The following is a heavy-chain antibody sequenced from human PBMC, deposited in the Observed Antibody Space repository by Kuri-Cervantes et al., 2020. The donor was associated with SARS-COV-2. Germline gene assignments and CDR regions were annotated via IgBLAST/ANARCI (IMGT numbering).Heavy chain of an antibody. CDR3: AKDPQLGDAFDI. CDR1: GFTFSSYS. J-gene: IGHJ3*02. Sequence: GGSLRLSCAASGFTFSSYSMNWVRQAPGKGLEWVSSISSSSSYIYYADSVKGRFTISRDNAKNSLYLQMNSLRAEDTAVYYCAKDPQLGDAFDIWGQGPMVTVSS. CDR2: ISSSSSYI. V-gene: IGHV3-21*04. D-gene: IGHD6-6*01.